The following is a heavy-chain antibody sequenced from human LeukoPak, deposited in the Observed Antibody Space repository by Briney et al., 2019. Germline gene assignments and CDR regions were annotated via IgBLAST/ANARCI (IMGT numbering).Heavy chain of an antibody. V-gene: IGHV3-48*04. CDR2: IGTDSSTV. D-gene: IGHD1-20*01. CDR3: ARGLNNWNDDY. J-gene: IGHJ4*02. Sequence: GGSLRLSCAASGFTFSSYSMNWVRQAPGKGLEWLSYIGTDSSTVYYAESVKGRFTISRDNAKNSLYLQMNSLRAEDTAVYYCARGLNNWNDDYWGQGTLVTVSS. CDR1: GFTFSSYS.